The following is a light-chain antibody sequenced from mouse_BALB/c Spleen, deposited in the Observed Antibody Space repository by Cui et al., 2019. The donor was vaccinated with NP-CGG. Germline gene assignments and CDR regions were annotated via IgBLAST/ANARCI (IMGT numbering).Light chain of an antibody. CDR1: TGAVTTSNY. CDR3: ALWYSNHWV. J-gene: IGLJ1*01. V-gene: IGLV1*01. CDR2: GTN. Sequence: QAVVTQEYALTTSPGETVTLTCRSSTGAVTTSNYSNWVQEKPDQLFTGLIGGTNNRAPGGPARFSGSLIGDKAALTITGAQTEDEAIYFCALWYSNHWVFGGGTKLTVL.